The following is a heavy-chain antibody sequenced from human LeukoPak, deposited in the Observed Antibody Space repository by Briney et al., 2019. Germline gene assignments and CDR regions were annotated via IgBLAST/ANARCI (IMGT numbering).Heavy chain of an antibody. V-gene: IGHV3-30*03. J-gene: IGHJ4*02. CDR1: GFTFSSYG. D-gene: IGHD6-13*01. CDR3: ARGIFTGYSSSWSWGGLDY. CDR2: ISYDGSNK. Sequence: PGRSLRLSCAASGFTFSSYGMHWVRQAPGKGLEWVAVISYDGSNKYYADSVKGRFTISRDNSKNTLYLQMNSLRAEDTAVYYCARGIFTGYSSSWSWGGLDYWGQGTLVTVSS.